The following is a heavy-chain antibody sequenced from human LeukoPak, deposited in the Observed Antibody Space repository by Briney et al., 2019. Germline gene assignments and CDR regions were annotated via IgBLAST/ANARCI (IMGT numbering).Heavy chain of an antibody. J-gene: IGHJ6*03. V-gene: IGHV1-18*01. CDR3: ARHKDSPIIVVSSPHYCMDV. Sequence: ASVKVSCKASGYTFTDYGINWVRQSPGQGLEWMAWIGPKNGYTKYAPDFQGRLTVTADTSTNTAYMELRSLRSDDTAVYYCARHKDSPIIVVSSPHYCMDVWGKGTTVTVSS. D-gene: IGHD2-21*01. CDR1: GYTFTDYG. CDR2: IGPKNGYT.